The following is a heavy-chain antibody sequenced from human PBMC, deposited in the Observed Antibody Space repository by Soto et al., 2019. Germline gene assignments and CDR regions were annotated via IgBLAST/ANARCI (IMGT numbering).Heavy chain of an antibody. D-gene: IGHD3-10*01. CDR3: ARGIRASGGYYYYYMDV. Sequence: QVQLQQWGAGLLKPSETLSLTCAVYGGSFSGYYWSWIRQPPGTGLAWIGEINHSGSTNYNPSLKSRVTISVDTSKNQFSLKLSSVTAADTAVYYCARGIRASGGYYYYYMDVWGKGTTVTVSS. CDR1: GGSFSGYY. J-gene: IGHJ6*03. CDR2: INHSGST. V-gene: IGHV4-34*01.